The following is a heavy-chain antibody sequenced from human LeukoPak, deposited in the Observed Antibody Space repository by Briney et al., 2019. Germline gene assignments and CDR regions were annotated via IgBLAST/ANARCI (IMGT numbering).Heavy chain of an antibody. CDR3: AISSGWYL. D-gene: IGHD6-19*01. V-gene: IGHV1-69*04. Sequence: SVKVSCKASGGTFNSYAISWVRQAPGQGLEWMGRIIPILGIANYAQKFQGRVTITADKSTSTAYMELSSLRSGDTAVYYCAISSGWYLWGQGTLVTVSS. J-gene: IGHJ4*02. CDR1: GGTFNSYA. CDR2: IIPILGIA.